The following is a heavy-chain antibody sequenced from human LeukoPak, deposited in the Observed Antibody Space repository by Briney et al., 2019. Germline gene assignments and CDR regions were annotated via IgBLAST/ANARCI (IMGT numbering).Heavy chain of an antibody. V-gene: IGHV4-4*07. CDR2: IYTSGST. D-gene: IGHD3-10*01. Sequence: SETLSLTCTVSGDSISIYYWSWLRQPAGKGLEWIGRIYTSGSTNYNPSLKSRVTMSVDTSRNQFSLKLSSVTAADTAVYYCARERPHYYGSGSYSYYGMDVWGQGTTVTVSS. J-gene: IGHJ6*02. CDR3: ARERPHYYGSGSYSYYGMDV. CDR1: GDSISIYY.